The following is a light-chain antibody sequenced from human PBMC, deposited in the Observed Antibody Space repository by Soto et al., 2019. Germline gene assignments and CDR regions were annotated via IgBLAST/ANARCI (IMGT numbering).Light chain of an antibody. CDR1: QSISSR. CDR2: DAS. V-gene: IGKV1-5*01. CDR3: QQYKSNPWT. J-gene: IGKJ1*01. Sequence: DIQMTQSPATLSASVGDRVTITCRASQSISSRLAWYQQKPGKAPKLLIYDASSLESGVPSRFSGSGSGTEFTLTISSLQPDDFATYFCQQYKSNPWTFGQGTKVEIK.